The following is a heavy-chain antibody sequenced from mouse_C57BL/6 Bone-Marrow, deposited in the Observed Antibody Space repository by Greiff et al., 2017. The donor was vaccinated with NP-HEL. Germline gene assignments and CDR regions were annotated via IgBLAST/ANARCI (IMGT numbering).Heavy chain of an antibody. D-gene: IGHD2-3*01. CDR1: GYTFTSYW. Sequence: VQLQQPGAELVRPGSSVKLSCKASGYTFTSYWMHWVKQRPIQGLEWIGNIDPSDSETHYNQKFKDKATLTVDKSSSTAYMQLSSLTSEDSAVYYCARSVLLPYYYAMDYWGQGTSVTVSS. CDR2: IDPSDSET. V-gene: IGHV1-52*01. CDR3: ARSVLLPYYYAMDY. J-gene: IGHJ4*01.